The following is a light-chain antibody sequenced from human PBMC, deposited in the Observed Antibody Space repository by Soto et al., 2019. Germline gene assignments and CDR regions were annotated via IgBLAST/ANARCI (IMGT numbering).Light chain of an antibody. CDR1: QSTSSY. V-gene: IGKV1-5*03. CDR3: QQYDTYST. Sequence: DIQMTQSPSTLSASVGDRVTITCRASQSTSSYLAWYQQKPGKAPKLLIYQASSVENGVPSRFSGSGSGTEFSHTIRSLQPDDFATYYCQQYDTYSTFGQGTKVDIK. CDR2: QAS. J-gene: IGKJ1*01.